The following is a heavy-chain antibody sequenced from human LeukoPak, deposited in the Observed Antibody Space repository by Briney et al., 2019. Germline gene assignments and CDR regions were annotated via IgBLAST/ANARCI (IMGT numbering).Heavy chain of an antibody. CDR2: IYYSGST. D-gene: IGHD4-23*01. CDR1: GGSISSYY. Sequence: SETLSLTCTVSGGSISSYYWSWIRQPPGKGLEWIGYIYYSGSTNYNPSLKSRVTISVDTSKNQFSLKLSSVTAADTAVYYCAGGKYGGNPGAFDIWGQGTMVTVSS. J-gene: IGHJ3*02. V-gene: IGHV4-59*01. CDR3: AGGKYGGNPGAFDI.